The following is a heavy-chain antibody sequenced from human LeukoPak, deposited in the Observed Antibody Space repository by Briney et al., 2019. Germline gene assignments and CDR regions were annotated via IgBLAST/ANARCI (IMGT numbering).Heavy chain of an antibody. Sequence: ASVKVSCKASGYTFTSYGISWVRQAPGQGLEWMGWISAYNGNTNYAQKLQGRVTMTTDTSTSTAYMELRSLRSDDTAVYYCARASGIAAAGKAPYNWFDPWGQGTLVTVSS. CDR3: ARASGIAAAGKAPYNWFDP. CDR1: GYTFTSYG. D-gene: IGHD6-13*01. V-gene: IGHV1-18*01. CDR2: ISAYNGNT. J-gene: IGHJ5*02.